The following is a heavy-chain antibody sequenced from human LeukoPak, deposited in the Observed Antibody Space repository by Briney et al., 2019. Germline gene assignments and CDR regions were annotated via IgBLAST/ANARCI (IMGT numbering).Heavy chain of an antibody. CDR3: ARHRAYSSSSPFDY. J-gene: IGHJ4*02. V-gene: IGHV4-59*08. D-gene: IGHD6-6*01. CDR2: IYYTGST. CDR1: GGSIRSLY. Sequence: SETLSLTCSVSGGSIRSLYWSWIRQPPGKGLEWIGYIYYTGSTNYNPSLKSRVTIFVDMSKNQFSLRLSSVTAADTAVYYCARHRAYSSSSPFDYWGQGTLVTVSS.